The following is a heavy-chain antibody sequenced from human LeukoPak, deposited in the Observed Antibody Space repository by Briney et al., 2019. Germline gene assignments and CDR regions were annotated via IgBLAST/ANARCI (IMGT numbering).Heavy chain of an antibody. CDR3: ARGRTVRNWFDP. CDR1: GYTFTSYD. J-gene: IGHJ5*02. D-gene: IGHD4-11*01. V-gene: IGHV1-8*01. CDR2: MNPNSGNT. Sequence: ASVKVSCKASGYTFTSYDINWVRQAPGQGLEWMGWMNPNSGNTGYAQKFRGRVTMTRNTSISTAYMELSSLRSEDTAVYYCARGRTVRNWFDPWGQGTLVTVSS.